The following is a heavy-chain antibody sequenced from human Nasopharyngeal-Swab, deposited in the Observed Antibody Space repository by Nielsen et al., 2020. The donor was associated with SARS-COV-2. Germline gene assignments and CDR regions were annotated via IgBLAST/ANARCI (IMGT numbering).Heavy chain of an antibody. V-gene: IGHV7-4-1*02. CDR2: INNNTGNP. D-gene: IGHD4-17*01. CDR3: AREPLPGYGDYGY. Sequence: WGRQVPGQGLEGMGWINNNTGNPKYAQGLTGRFVFSWDTSVSTAYLQISSLKAEDTAVYYCAREPLPGYGDYGYWGQGTLVTVSS. J-gene: IGHJ4*02.